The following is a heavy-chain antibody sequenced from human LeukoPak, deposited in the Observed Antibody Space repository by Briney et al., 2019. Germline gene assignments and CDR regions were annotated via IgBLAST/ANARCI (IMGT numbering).Heavy chain of an antibody. J-gene: IGHJ4*02. D-gene: IGHD6-6*01. V-gene: IGHV4-34*01. CDR1: GRSFSGYY. Sequence: SETLSLTCAVYGRSFSGYYWSWIRQPPGKGLEWIGEINHSGSTNYNPSLKSRVTISVDTSKNQFSLKLSSVTAADTAVYYCASRKSIAARGRSFDYWGQGTLVTVSS. CDR3: ASRKSIAARGRSFDY. CDR2: INHSGST.